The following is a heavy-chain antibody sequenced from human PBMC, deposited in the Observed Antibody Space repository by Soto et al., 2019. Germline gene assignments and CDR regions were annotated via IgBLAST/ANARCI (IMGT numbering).Heavy chain of an antibody. J-gene: IGHJ3*02. CDR3: ARGGIAYCGGACYSDAFDI. D-gene: IGHD2-21*02. Sequence: QVQLVQSGAEVKKPGSSVKVSCKASGGTFSSYAISWVRQAPGQGLEWMGGIIPIFGTANYAQKFQGSVTITADESTSTAYMEMSSLRSEDTAVYYCARGGIAYCGGACYSDAFDIWGQGTMVTVSS. V-gene: IGHV1-69*12. CDR2: IIPIFGTA. CDR1: GGTFSSYA.